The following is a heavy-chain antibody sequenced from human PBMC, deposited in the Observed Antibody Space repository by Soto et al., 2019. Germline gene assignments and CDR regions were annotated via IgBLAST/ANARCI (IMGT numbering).Heavy chain of an antibody. D-gene: IGHD5-18*01. CDR3: ARGRGDTAMAWYY. CDR2: IYYSGST. J-gene: IGHJ4*02. CDR1: GGSISSYY. V-gene: IGHV4-59*01. Sequence: QVQLQESGPGLVKPSETLSLTCTVSGGSISSYYWSWIRQSPGKGLEWIGYIYYSGSTKYNPSLKSRVTISVDTSKNQFSRKLSSGTAADTAVYYCARGRGDTAMAWYYWGQGTLVTVSS.